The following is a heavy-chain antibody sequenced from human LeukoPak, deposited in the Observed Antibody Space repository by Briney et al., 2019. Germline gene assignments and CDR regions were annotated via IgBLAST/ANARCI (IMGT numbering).Heavy chain of an antibody. D-gene: IGHD3-16*01. J-gene: IGHJ3*02. V-gene: IGHV1-18*01. Sequence: GASVKVSCKASGYTFTSYGISWVRQAPGQGLEWMGWISAYNGNTNYAQKLQGRVTMTTDTSTSTAYMELRSLRSDDTAVYYCARAYPYDYVWGDAFDIWGQGTMVTVSS. CDR3: ARAYPYDYVWGDAFDI. CDR1: GYTFTSYG. CDR2: ISAYNGNT.